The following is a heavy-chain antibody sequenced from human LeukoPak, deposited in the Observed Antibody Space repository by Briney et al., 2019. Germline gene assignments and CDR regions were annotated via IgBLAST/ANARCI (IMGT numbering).Heavy chain of an antibody. D-gene: IGHD5-18*01. CDR2: ISSSSSYI. CDR3: ARDIRRKGVTIDY. Sequence: GGSLRLSCAASGFTFTSYGMAWVRQAPGKGLEWVSSISSSSSYIYYADSVKGRFTISRDNAKNSLYLQMNSLRAEDTAVYYCARDIRRKGVTIDYWGQGTLVTVSS. CDR1: GFTFTSYG. V-gene: IGHV3-21*01. J-gene: IGHJ4*02.